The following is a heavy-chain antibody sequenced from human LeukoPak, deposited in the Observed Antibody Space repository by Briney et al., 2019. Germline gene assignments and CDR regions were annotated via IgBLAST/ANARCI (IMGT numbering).Heavy chain of an antibody. Sequence: KTGGSLRLSCAASGFTFSNYNMNWVRQAPGKGLELVSSSSAGSNYRYYADSVKGRFTISRDNARNSLFLQMNSLRAEDTAVYYCAKDLGSGHEDNWFDPWGQGTLVTVSS. CDR3: AKDLGSGHEDNWFDP. CDR2: SSAGSNYR. J-gene: IGHJ5*02. D-gene: IGHD6-19*01. CDR1: GFTFSNYN. V-gene: IGHV3-21*04.